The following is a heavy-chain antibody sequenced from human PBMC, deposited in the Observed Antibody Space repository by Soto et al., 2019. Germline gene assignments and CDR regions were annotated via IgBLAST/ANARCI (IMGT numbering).Heavy chain of an antibody. J-gene: IGHJ6*02. CDR1: GYTFTGYY. Sequence: ASVKVSCMASGYTFTGYYMHWVRQAPGQGLEWMGWINPNSGGTNYAQKFQGWVTMTRDTSISTAYMELSRLRSDDTAVYYCARDNTAMAGVYYGMDVWGQGTSVTVSS. CDR2: INPNSGGT. D-gene: IGHD5-18*01. V-gene: IGHV1-2*04. CDR3: ARDNTAMAGVYYGMDV.